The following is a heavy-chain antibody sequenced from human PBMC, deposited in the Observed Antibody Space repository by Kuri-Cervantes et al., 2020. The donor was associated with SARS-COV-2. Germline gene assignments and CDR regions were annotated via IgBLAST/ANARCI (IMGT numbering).Heavy chain of an antibody. Sequence: ASVKVSCKASGYTFTSYGISWVRQAPGQGLEWMGWISAYNGNTNYAQKLQGRVTMTTDTSTRTAYMELRSLRSDDTAVYYCARGLRQWLVHPFDYWGQGTLVTVSS. CDR2: ISAYNGNT. D-gene: IGHD6-19*01. CDR1: GYTFTSYG. CDR3: ARGLRQWLVHPFDY. J-gene: IGHJ4*02. V-gene: IGHV1-18*01.